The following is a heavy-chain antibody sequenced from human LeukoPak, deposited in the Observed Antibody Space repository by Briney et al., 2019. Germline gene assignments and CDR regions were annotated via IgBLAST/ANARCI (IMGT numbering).Heavy chain of an antibody. CDR3: ARHRGIAAAGHFDY. D-gene: IGHD6-13*01. CDR1: GGSIRSSYYY. J-gene: IGHJ4*02. CDR2: IYDSGST. Sequence: PSETLSLTCTVSGGSIRSSYYYWGWIRQPPGKGLEWIGSIYDSGSTYYNPSLKSRVTISVDTSKNQFSLKLNSVTAADTAVYYCARHRGIAAAGHFDYWGQGTLVTVSS. V-gene: IGHV4-39*01.